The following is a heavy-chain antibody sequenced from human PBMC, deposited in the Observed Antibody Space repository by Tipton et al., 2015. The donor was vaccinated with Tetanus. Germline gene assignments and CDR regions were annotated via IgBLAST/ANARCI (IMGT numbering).Heavy chain of an antibody. CDR1: GGSISSYY. J-gene: IGHJ4*02. CDR2: IYTSGSP. Sequence: TLSLTCTVSGGSISSYYWSWIRQPAGKGLEWIGRIYTSGSPNYNPSLKSRVTMSVDTSKNHFSLKLSSVTAADTAVYYCARDLNDLGGYDGFDYWGQGTLVTVSS. CDR3: ARDLNDLGGYDGFDY. V-gene: IGHV4-4*07. D-gene: IGHD5-12*01.